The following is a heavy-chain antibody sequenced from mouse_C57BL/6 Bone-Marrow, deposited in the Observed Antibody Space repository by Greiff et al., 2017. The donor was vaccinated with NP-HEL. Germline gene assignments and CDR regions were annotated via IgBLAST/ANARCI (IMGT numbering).Heavy chain of an antibody. CDR1: GYTFTSYD. Sequence: VQLKESGPELVKPGASVKLSCKASGYTFTSYDINWVKQRPGQGLEWIGWIYPRDGSTKYNEKFKGKATLTVDTSSSTAYMELHSLTSEDSAVYFCARRTYYGSSYWYFDVWGTGTTVTVSS. CDR2: IYPRDGST. D-gene: IGHD1-1*01. J-gene: IGHJ1*03. CDR3: ARRTYYGSSYWYFDV. V-gene: IGHV1-85*01.